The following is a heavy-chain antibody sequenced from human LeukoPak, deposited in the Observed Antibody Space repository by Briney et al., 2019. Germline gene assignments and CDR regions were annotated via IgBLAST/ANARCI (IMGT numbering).Heavy chain of an antibody. CDR2: IKQDGGEK. V-gene: IGHV3-7*03. Sequence: PGGSLRLSCAASGFTFSTYWMSGVRQAPGKGLEGGANIKQDGGEKYYVDSVKGRFTISRDNAKNSPYLQRSSLTAEYTALYYCARDAVLRNIAAAGYFDYWDQGTLVTVYS. D-gene: IGHD6-13*01. CDR3: ARDAVLRNIAAAGYFDY. CDR1: GFTFSTYW. J-gene: IGHJ4*02.